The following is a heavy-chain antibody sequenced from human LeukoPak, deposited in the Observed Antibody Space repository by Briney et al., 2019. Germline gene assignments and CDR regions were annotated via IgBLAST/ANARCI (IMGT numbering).Heavy chain of an antibody. CDR2: ISSSSRTI. CDR1: GFTFSSYS. D-gene: IGHD3-16*02. J-gene: IGHJ4*02. Sequence: GGSLRLSCAASGFTFSSYSMNWVRQAPGKGLEWVSYISSSSRTIYYADSVKVRFTISRDNAKNSLYLKMNRLRAEDTAVYYCARDRLGRLSLDYWGQGNLVTVSS. V-gene: IGHV3-48*01. CDR3: ARDRLGRLSLDY.